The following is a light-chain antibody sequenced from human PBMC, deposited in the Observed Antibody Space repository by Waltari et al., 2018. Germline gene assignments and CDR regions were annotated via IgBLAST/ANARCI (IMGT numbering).Light chain of an antibody. CDR3: SSYTSSSTV. Sequence: QSALTQPASVSGSPGQSITISCTGTISDVGGYNYFSWYQQHPGKAPKLMIYDVSNRPSGVSNRFSGSKSGNTASLTISGLQAEDEADYYCSSYTSSSTVFGTGTKVTVL. J-gene: IGLJ1*01. CDR1: ISDVGGYNY. V-gene: IGLV2-14*03. CDR2: DVS.